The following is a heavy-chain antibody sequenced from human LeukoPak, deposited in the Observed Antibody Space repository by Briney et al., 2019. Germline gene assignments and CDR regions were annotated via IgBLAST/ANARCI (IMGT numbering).Heavy chain of an antibody. CDR1: RCTFTNYH. Sequence: GASVQVTCQACRCTFTNYHINGVGPATGRGLEWMGWLNTNRGNTGDARKFQGRVSITRNPSISTAYMELSSLRSEDTAVYYCARGRSSSSWILSRRLFDDWGQGTLVTVSS. J-gene: IGHJ4*02. V-gene: IGHV1-8*03. CDR2: LNTNRGNT. CDR3: ARGRSSSSWILSRRLFDD. D-gene: IGHD6-13*01.